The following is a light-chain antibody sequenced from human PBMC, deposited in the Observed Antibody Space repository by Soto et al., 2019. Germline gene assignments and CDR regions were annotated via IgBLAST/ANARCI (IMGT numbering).Light chain of an antibody. V-gene: IGKV1-5*03. CDR1: QSISVW. CDR2: KAS. CDR3: PLYHRSSIP. J-gene: IGKJ5*01. Sequence: DIQMNQSPSTLSASVEDRVTITCRASQSISVWLAWYQQKAGKAPNLLIYKASSLESGVPSRFSGSGSGTEFTLTIISLQSDDFATYSCPLYHRSSIPSAQGTRLEIK.